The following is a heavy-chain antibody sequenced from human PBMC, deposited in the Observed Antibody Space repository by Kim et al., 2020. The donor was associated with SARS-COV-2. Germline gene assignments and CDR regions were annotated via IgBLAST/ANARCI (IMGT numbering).Heavy chain of an antibody. D-gene: IGHD3-9*01. J-gene: IGHJ6*02. Sequence: SRVTISVDTSKNQFSLKLSSVTAADTAVYYCARGGPELRYFAWFRYGMDVWGQGTTVTVSS. V-gene: IGHV4-34*01. CDR3: ARGGPELRYFAWFRYGMDV.